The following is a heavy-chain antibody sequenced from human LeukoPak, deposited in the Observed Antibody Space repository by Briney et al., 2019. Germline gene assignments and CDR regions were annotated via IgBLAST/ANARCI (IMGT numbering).Heavy chain of an antibody. D-gene: IGHD5-24*01. V-gene: IGHV3-30*18. CDR1: GFTFSSYG. J-gene: IGHJ4*02. CDR3: AKEGGDGDAAD. Sequence: PGGSLRLSCAASGFTFSSYGMHWVRQAPGKGLEWVAVISYDGSNKYYADSVKGRFTISRDNSKNTLYLQMNSLRAEDTAVYYCAKEGGDGDAADWGQGTLVTVSS. CDR2: ISYDGSNK.